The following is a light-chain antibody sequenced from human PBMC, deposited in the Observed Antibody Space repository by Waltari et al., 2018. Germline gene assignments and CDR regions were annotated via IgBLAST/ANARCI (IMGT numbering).Light chain of an antibody. CDR2: KAS. J-gene: IGKJ1*01. CDR1: QSISSW. Sequence: DIQMTQSPSTLSASVGDRVTITCRASQSISSWLAWYQQKPGKAPKLLIYKASSLESGVPSRFSGSGSGTEFTLTTSSLQPDDFATYYCQQYNSYSPRFGQGTKVEIK. V-gene: IGKV1-5*03. CDR3: QQYNSYSPR.